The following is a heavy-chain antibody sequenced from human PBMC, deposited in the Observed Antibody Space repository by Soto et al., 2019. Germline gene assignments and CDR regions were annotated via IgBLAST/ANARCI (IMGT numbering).Heavy chain of an antibody. CDR2: IIPIFGPP. CDR1: GGSFNSYA. CDR3: AREIEVGVFDY. D-gene: IGHD3-22*01. Sequence: GASVKVSCKASGGSFNSYAINWVRQAPGQGLEWMGRIIPIFGPPKYSQKFQGRVTITADEPTSTAYSELTSLRFEDTAVYFCAREIEVGVFDYWGQGTLVTVSS. V-gene: IGHV1-69*13. J-gene: IGHJ4*02.